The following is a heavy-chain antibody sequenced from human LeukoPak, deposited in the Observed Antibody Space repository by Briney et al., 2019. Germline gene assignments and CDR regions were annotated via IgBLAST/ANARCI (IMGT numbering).Heavy chain of an antibody. D-gene: IGHD5-12*01. CDR2: MGTNTGTT. CDR3: ARDIGSGYNPGRMDV. CDR1: GFIFSAYS. V-gene: IGHV3-48*04. J-gene: IGHJ6*03. Sequence: GGSRRLAWAASGFIFSAYSMDWVRQAQGKGLEWDSYMGTNTGTTCSADSVKGRFTISRDSAKNSLYLQMNSLRAEDTAVYFCARDIGSGYNPGRMDVWGKGTTVTVSS.